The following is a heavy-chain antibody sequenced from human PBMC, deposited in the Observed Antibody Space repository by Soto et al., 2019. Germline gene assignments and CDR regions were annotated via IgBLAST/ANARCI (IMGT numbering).Heavy chain of an antibody. V-gene: IGHV4-34*01. D-gene: IGHD3-22*01. CDR2: INHSGST. CDR1: GGSFSGYY. Sequence: QVQLQQWGAGLLKPSETLSLTCAVYGGSFSGYYWSWIRQPPGKGLEWIGEINHSGSTNYNPSLKSRVTISVDTSKNQFSLKLSSVTAADTAVYYCARGVRYYDSSGYYYLVDPWGQGTLDTVSS. J-gene: IGHJ5*02. CDR3: ARGVRYYDSSGYYYLVDP.